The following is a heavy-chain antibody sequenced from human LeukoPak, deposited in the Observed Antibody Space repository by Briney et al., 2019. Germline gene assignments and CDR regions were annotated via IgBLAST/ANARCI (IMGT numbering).Heavy chain of an antibody. CDR1: GFTLSGAA. V-gene: IGHV3-73*01. J-gene: IGHJ2*01. D-gene: IGHD6-19*01. CDR2: IRSKADSYTT. Sequence: GGSLRLSCAASGFTLSGAAMHWVRQASGKGLEWLGRIRSKADSYTTAYAASVKGRFTVSRDDSKNTAYLQMNSLKTEDTAVYYCRAAVDGDYFDLWGRGTLVTVSS. CDR3: RAAVDGDYFDL.